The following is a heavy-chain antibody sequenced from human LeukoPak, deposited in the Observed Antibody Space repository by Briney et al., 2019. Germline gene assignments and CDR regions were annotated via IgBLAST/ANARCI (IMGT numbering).Heavy chain of an antibody. J-gene: IGHJ3*02. Sequence: PGGSLRLSCAASGFTFSDYYMSWIRQAPGKGLEWVSYISSSGSTIYYADSVKGRFTISRDNAKNSLYLQMNSLRAEDTAVYYCTRVMYYYGSGSYPAFDIWGQGTMVTVSS. CDR1: GFTFSDYY. D-gene: IGHD3-10*01. V-gene: IGHV3-11*01. CDR3: TRVMYYYGSGSYPAFDI. CDR2: ISSSGSTI.